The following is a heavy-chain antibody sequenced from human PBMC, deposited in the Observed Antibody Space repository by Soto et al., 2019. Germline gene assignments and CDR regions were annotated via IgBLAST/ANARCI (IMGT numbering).Heavy chain of an antibody. V-gene: IGHV3-11*04. J-gene: IGHJ3*02. CDR1: GYTFSDYY. D-gene: IGHD2-2*01. Sequence: GGSLRLSCAASGYTFSDYYMSWIRQAPGKGLEWISYIDTSGTKIYYADTVKGRFTITRDNAKNSLYLEMNSLRAEDTAVYYCARPDPSSNGAFDIWGQGTMVTVSS. CDR3: ARPDPSSNGAFDI. CDR2: IDTSGTKI.